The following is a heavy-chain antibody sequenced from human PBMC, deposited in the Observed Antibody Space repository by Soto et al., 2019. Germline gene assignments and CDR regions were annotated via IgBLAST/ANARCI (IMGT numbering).Heavy chain of an antibody. J-gene: IGHJ6*02. CDR1: GYTFTSYG. Sequence: QVQLVQSGAEVKKPGASVKVSCKASGYTFTSYGISWVRQAPGQGLEWMGWISAYNGNTNYAQKLQGRVTMTTDTSTSTAYMALRSLRSDDTAVYYCARDGREDSSGWYLEKYYYYGMDVWGQGTTVTVSS. V-gene: IGHV1-18*01. D-gene: IGHD6-19*01. CDR2: ISAYNGNT. CDR3: ARDGREDSSGWYLEKYYYYGMDV.